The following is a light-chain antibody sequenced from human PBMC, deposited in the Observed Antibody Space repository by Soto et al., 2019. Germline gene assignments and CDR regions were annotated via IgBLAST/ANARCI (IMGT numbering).Light chain of an antibody. V-gene: IGKV1-5*03. CDR3: QQYNSHSFT. CDR2: KAS. J-gene: IGKJ3*01. Sequence: DIPMTQSPSTLSASVGDRVTITCRASQSISSWLAWYQQKPGKAPKLLIYKASTLESGVPSRFSGSGSGTEFTLTISSLQPDDFATYYCQQYNSHSFTFGPGTKVDIK. CDR1: QSISSW.